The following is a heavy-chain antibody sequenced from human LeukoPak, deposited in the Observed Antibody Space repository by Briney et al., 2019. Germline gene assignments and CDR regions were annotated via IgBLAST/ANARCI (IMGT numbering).Heavy chain of an antibody. CDR3: ARNFYFDSSGYYHY. D-gene: IGHD3-22*01. CDR1: GYTFTSYY. Sequence: GASVKVSCKASGYTFTSYYMHWVRQAPGQGLEWMGWINPNSGGTNYAQKFQGRVTMTRDTSISTAYMELSRLRSDDTAVYYCARNFYFDSSGYYHYWGQGTLVTVSS. V-gene: IGHV1-2*02. CDR2: INPNSGGT. J-gene: IGHJ4*02.